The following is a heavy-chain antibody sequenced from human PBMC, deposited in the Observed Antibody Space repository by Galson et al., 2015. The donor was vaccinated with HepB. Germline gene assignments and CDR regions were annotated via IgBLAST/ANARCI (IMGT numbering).Heavy chain of an antibody. J-gene: IGHJ4*02. CDR3: ARDSGYVSGWYAGRGGFDY. CDR1: GFTLSSYA. CDR2: ISYDGRNQ. Sequence: SLRLSCAASGFTLSSYAIHWVRQAPGKGLEWVTVISYDGRNQNYADSVMGRFTISRDNSKDTVYLQMSSLRADDTAVYYCARDSGYVSGWYAGRGGFDYWGQGTLVTVSS. V-gene: IGHV3-30*03. D-gene: IGHD6-19*01.